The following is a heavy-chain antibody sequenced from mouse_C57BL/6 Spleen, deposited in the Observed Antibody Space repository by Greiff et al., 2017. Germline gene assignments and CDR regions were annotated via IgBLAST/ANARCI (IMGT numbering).Heavy chain of an antibody. CDR1: GFTFSDYY. V-gene: IGHV5-16*01. Sequence: EVQLQESEGGLVQPGSSMKLSCTASGFTFSDYYMAWVRQVPEKGLEWVANINYDGSSTYYLDSLKSRFIISRDNAKNILYLQMSSLKSEDTATYYCARDLGYYFDYWGQGTTLTVSS. CDR2: INYDGSST. CDR3: ARDLGYYFDY. J-gene: IGHJ2*01. D-gene: IGHD3-2*02.